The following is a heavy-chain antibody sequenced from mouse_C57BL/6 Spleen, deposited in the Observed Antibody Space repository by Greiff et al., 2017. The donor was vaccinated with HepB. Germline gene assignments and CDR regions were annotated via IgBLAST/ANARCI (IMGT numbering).Heavy chain of an antibody. CDR3: ARGPYYDPAWFAY. D-gene: IGHD2-4*01. V-gene: IGHV1-69*01. Sequence: QVQLQQPGAELVMPGASVKLSCKASGYTFTSYWMHWVKQRPGQGLEWIGEIDPSDSYTNYNQKFKGKSTLTVDKSSSTAYMQLSSLTSEDSAVYYCARGPYYDPAWFAYWGQGTLVTVSA. J-gene: IGHJ3*01. CDR2: IDPSDSYT. CDR1: GYTFTSYW.